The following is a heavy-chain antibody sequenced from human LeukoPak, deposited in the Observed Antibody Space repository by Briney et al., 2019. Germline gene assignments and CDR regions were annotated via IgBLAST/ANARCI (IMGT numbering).Heavy chain of an antibody. CDR1: GGSISSYY. J-gene: IGHJ4*02. CDR3: AGGVGYYWSNEPYYFDY. CDR2: IYYSGST. D-gene: IGHD3-22*01. Sequence: SETLSLTCTVSGGSISSYYWSWIRQPPGKGLEWIGYIYYSGSTNYNPSLKSRVTISVDTSKNQFSLKLSSVTAADTAVYYCAGGVGYYWSNEPYYFDYWGQGTLVTVSS. V-gene: IGHV4-59*08.